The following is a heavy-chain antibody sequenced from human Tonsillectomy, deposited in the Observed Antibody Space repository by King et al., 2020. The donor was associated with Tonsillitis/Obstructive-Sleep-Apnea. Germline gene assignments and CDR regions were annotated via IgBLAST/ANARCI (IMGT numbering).Heavy chain of an antibody. J-gene: IGHJ6*03. Sequence: QLVQSGGGVVQPGRSLRLSCAASGFTFSSYAMHWVRQAPGKGLEWVAVISYDGSNKYYADSVKGRFTISRDNSKNTLYLQMNSLRAEDTAVYYCARDXLGGSGRTYYXYXXXXXXGTTVTVSS. D-gene: IGHD2-15*01. CDR2: ISYDGSNK. CDR3: ARDXLGGSGRTYYXYXXX. V-gene: IGHV3-30*01. CDR1: GFTFSSYA.